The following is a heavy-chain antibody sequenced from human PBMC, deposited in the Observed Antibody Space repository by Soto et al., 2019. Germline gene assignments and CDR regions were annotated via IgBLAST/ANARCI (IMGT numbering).Heavy chain of an antibody. CDR1: KLTVGSSY. J-gene: IGHJ4*02. D-gene: IGHD2-15*01. CDR3: ASSAGFCSGGSCYDY. Sequence: LRLSCAASKLTVGSSYMTWVRQAPGKGLEWVSVIYSGGLTYYADSVKGRFTISRDTSKNTLYLQMNTLRADDTAVYYCASSAGFCSGGSCYDYWGQGTLVTVSS. CDR2: IYSGGLT. V-gene: IGHV3-53*01.